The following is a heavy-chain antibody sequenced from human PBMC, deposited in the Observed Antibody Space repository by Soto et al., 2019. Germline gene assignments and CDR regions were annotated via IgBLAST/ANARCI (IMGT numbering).Heavy chain of an antibody. CDR1: GGTFSSYA. CDR3: ASSVVVGATTAFDY. J-gene: IGHJ4*02. V-gene: IGHV1-69*01. CDR2: IIPIFGTA. Sequence: QVQLVQSGAEVKKPGSSVKVSCKASGGTFSSYAISWVRQAPGQGLEWMGGIIPIFGTASYAQKFQGRVTITADESTSTAYMELSSLRSEDTAVYYCASSVVVGATTAFDYWGQGTLVTVSS. D-gene: IGHD1-26*01.